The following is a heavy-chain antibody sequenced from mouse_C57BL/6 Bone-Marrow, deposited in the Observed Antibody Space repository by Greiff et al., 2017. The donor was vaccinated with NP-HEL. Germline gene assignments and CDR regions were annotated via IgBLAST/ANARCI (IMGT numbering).Heavy chain of an antibody. V-gene: IGHV1-7*01. CDR2: INPSSGYT. CDR1: GYTFTSYW. CDR3: ARYRASTGTRAIDY. Sequence: QVQLQQSGAELAKPGASVKLSCKASGYTFTSYWLHWVKQRPGQGLEWIGYINPSSGYTKYNQKFTDKATLTAYKSSSTSYMQLSSLTYEDSAVYYCARYRASTGTRAIDYWGQGTSVTVSS. D-gene: IGHD4-1*02. J-gene: IGHJ4*01.